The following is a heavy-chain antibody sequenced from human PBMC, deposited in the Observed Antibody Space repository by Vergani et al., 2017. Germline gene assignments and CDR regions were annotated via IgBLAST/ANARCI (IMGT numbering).Heavy chain of an antibody. J-gene: IGHJ6*02. CDR2: ILYDGSNK. CDR3: AKVDYDILTGYYPYYYYGMDV. V-gene: IGHV3-30*02. CDR1: GFTFSSYG. Sequence: QVQLVESGGGVVQPGGSLRLSCAASGFTFSSYGMHWVRQAPGKGLEWVAFILYDGSNKYYADSVKGRFTISRDNSKNTLYLQMNSLRAEDTAVYYCAKVDYDILTGYYPYYYYGMDVWGQGTTVTVSS. D-gene: IGHD3-9*01.